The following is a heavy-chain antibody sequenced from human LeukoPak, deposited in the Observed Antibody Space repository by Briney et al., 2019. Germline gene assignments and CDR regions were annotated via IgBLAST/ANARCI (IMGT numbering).Heavy chain of an antibody. D-gene: IGHD2-15*01. J-gene: IGHJ4*02. CDR2: ISSSSSYI. V-gene: IGHV3-21*01. CDR3: ARVRFGGYCSGGNCYSFYFDY. Sequence: PGGSLRLSCAASGFTFSSYSMNWVRQAPGKGLEWVSSISSSSSYIYYADSVKGRFTISRDNARNSLFLQVNSLGAEDTAVYYCARVRFGGYCSGGNCYSFYFDYWGQGTLVTVSS. CDR1: GFTFSSYS.